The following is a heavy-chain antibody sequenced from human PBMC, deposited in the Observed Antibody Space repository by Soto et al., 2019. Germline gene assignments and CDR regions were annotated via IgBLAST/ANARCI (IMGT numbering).Heavy chain of an antibody. V-gene: IGHV1-3*01. CDR2: INAGNGNT. CDR1: GYTFTSYA. D-gene: IGHD2-15*01. CDR3: GSCYLFDNWFDP. Sequence: ASVKVSYKASGYTFTSYAMHWVRQAPGQRLEWMGWINAGNGNTKYSQKFQGRVTITRDTSASTAYMELSSLRSEDTAVYYCGSCYLFDNWFDPWGQGTLVTVCS. J-gene: IGHJ5*02.